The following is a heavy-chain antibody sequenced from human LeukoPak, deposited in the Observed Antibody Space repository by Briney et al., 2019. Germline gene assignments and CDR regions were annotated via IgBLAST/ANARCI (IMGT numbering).Heavy chain of an antibody. D-gene: IGHD1-26*01. V-gene: IGHV4-4*02. Sequence: GTLSLTCAVSGGSITTTNWWSWVRQPPGKGLEWIGEVHLSGATNYNLSLESRVSMSIDKSKNHLSLEVTSVTAADTAIYYCTRESGAFSPFGFWGQGTLVTVSS. CDR2: VHLSGAT. CDR1: GGSITTTNW. J-gene: IGHJ4*02. CDR3: TRESGAFSPFGF.